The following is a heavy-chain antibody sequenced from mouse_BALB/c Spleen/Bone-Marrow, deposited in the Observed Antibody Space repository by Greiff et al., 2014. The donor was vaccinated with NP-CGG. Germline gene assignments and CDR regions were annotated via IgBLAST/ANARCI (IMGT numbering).Heavy chain of an antibody. V-gene: IGHV1-14*01. CDR3: ARRQFITTAAWFAY. J-gene: IGHJ3*01. D-gene: IGHD1-2*01. CDR1: GYTFTSYV. Sequence: EVHLVESGPELVKPGASVKMSCKASGYTFTSYVMHWVKQKPGQGLEWIGYINPYNDGTKYNEKFKGEATLTSDKSSSTAYMELSSLTSEDSAVYYCARRQFITTAAWFAYWGQGTLVTVSA. CDR2: INPYNDGT.